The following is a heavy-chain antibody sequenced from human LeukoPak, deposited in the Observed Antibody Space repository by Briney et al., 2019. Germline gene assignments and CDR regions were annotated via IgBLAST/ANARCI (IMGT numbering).Heavy chain of an antibody. CDR3: ARRYGTARPFDY. CDR2: IFSGDSST. CDR1: GYSFTSYW. V-gene: IGHV5-51*01. J-gene: IGHJ4*02. D-gene: IGHD5-18*01. Sequence: GESLKISCKGSGYSFTSYWIVWVRRMPGKGLEWMGIIFSGDSSTRYSPSFESERTISAGNTISTAYLQWSSLKASDTAMYYCARRYGTARPFDYWGQGTLVTVSS.